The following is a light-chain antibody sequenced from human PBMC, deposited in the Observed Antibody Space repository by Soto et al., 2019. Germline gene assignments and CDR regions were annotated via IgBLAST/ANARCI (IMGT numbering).Light chain of an antibody. CDR1: SSNIGAGYD. J-gene: IGLJ3*02. Sequence: QSVLTQAPSVSGAPGQRVTISCTGSSSNIGAGYDVHWYQHLPGTAPKLLIHSNNYRPSGVPDRFSGSKSGTSASLAITGLQAEDEADYYCQSYDTSLSGGVFGGGTKLTV. V-gene: IGLV1-40*01. CDR3: QSYDTSLSGGV. CDR2: SNN.